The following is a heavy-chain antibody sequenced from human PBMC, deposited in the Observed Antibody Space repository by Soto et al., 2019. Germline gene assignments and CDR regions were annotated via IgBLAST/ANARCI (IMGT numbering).Heavy chain of an antibody. J-gene: IGHJ4*02. V-gene: IGHV4-39*01. D-gene: IGHD6-13*01. CDR2: FYFNGST. CDR3: ARQGSSWSAKYDFDY. Sequence: QLQLQESGPGLVKPSETLSLTCTISGGSISSSSYYWGWIRQPPGKGLIWIGSFYFNGSTYYNPSLKSRVTMSVDTSKTQLSLKLSSVAAADTAVYYCARQGSSWSAKYDFDYWGQGTLVTVSS. CDR1: GGSISSSSYY.